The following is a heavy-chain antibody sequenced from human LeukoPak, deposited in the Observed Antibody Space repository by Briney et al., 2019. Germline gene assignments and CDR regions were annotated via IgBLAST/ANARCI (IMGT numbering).Heavy chain of an antibody. CDR2: ISYDGSNK. V-gene: IGHV3-30*18. Sequence: GGSLRLSCAASGFTFSSYAMHCVRQAPGKGLEWVAVISYDGSNKYYADSVKGRFTISRDNPKNTLYLQMNSLRAEDTAVYYCAKSYYYDKLAYYWGQGTLVTVSS. D-gene: IGHD3-22*01. J-gene: IGHJ4*02. CDR3: AKSYYYDKLAYY. CDR1: GFTFSSYA.